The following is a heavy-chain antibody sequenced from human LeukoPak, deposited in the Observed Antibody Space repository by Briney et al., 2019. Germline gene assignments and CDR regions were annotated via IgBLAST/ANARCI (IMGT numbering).Heavy chain of an antibody. Sequence: GGSLRLSCAASGFTFSSYAMSWVRQAPGKGLEWVSAISGSGGSTYYADSVKGRYTISRDNSKNTLYLQMNSLRAEDTAVYYCAKVWIQPTYYFDYWGQGTLVTVSS. J-gene: IGHJ4*02. CDR1: GFTFSSYA. CDR3: AKVWIQPTYYFDY. D-gene: IGHD5-18*01. V-gene: IGHV3-23*01. CDR2: ISGSGGST.